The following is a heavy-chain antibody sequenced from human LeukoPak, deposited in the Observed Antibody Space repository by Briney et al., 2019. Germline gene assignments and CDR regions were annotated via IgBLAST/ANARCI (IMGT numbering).Heavy chain of an antibody. J-gene: IGHJ5*02. Sequence: ASVKVSCKASGYTFTAYYMHWVRQAPGQGLEWMGLITPNSGGTKYAQRFQGRVTMTRDTSISTAYMELSGLRSDDTAVYYCARGFRLSAIEDWFDPWGQGTLVTVSS. CDR1: GYTFTAYY. CDR3: ARGFRLSAIEDWFDP. V-gene: IGHV1-2*02. CDR2: ITPNSGGT. D-gene: IGHD2-2*02.